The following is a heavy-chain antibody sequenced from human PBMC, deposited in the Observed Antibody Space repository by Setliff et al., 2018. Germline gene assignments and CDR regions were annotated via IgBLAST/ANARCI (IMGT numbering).Heavy chain of an antibody. CDR3: TRDFWPESSGFAFGQ. V-gene: IGHV3-23*01. Sequence: GGSLRLSCVTSGFTFSTYWMHWVRQAPGQGLGWVSAISGSGGSTYYADSVKGRFTISRDDSKSIAYLRMNSLKIEDTAVYYCTRDFWPESSGFAFGQWGQGTLVTVSS. D-gene: IGHD3-22*01. CDR2: ISGSGGST. J-gene: IGHJ4*02. CDR1: GFTFSTYW.